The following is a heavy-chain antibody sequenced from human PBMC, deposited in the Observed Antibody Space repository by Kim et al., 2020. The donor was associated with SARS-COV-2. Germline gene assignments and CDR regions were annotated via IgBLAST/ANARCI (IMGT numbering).Heavy chain of an antibody. CDR1: GDSFSSNDYY. CDR3: VRVRGSLYHYYFDY. CDR2: VYSSGST. D-gene: IGHD6-13*01. J-gene: IGHJ4*02. V-gene: IGHV4-39*01. Sequence: SETLSLTCTISGDSFSSNDYYWGWVRQPPGKELEWIGSVYSSGSTYYNPSLKSPGTLSIDPSKKQFSLRLTSVTAADTAGYYCVRVRGSLYHYYFDYWGQGTRVTVSS.